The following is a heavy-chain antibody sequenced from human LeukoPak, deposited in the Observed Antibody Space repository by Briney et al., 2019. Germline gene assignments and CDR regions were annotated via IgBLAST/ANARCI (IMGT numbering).Heavy chain of an antibody. CDR2: INPNSGGT. J-gene: IGHJ6*03. Sequence: ASVKVSCKASGYTFTGYYMHWVQQAPGQGLEWMGWINPNSGGTNYAQKFQGRVTMTRDTSISTAYMELSRLRSDDTAVYYCARDCPTVTTYYYYYYMDVWGKGTTVTVSS. CDR1: GYTFTGYY. D-gene: IGHD4-17*01. CDR3: ARDCPTVTTYYYYYYMDV. V-gene: IGHV1-2*02.